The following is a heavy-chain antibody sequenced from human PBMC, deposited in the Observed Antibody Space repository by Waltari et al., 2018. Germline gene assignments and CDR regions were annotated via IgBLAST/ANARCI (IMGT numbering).Heavy chain of an antibody. Sequence: EVQLVESGGGLIQPGGSLRLCCAASGFTVSSNYMSWVRQAPGEGLEWVSVIYSGGSTYYADSVKGRFTISRDNSKNTLYLQMNSLRAEDTAVYYCARDWGAAAAGYYYYGMDVWGQGTTVTVSS. CDR1: GFTVSSNY. D-gene: IGHD6-13*01. V-gene: IGHV3-53*01. CDR2: IYSGGST. CDR3: ARDWGAAAAGYYYYGMDV. J-gene: IGHJ6*02.